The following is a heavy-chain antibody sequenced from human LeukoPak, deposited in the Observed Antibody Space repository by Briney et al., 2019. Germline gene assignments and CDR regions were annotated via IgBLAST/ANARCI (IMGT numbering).Heavy chain of an antibody. V-gene: IGHV4-34*01. D-gene: IGHD3-16*01. Sequence: SETLSLTYAVYGGSFSGYYWSWIRQPPGKGLEWIGEINHSGSTNYNPSLKSRVTISVDTSKNQFSLKLSSVTAADTAVYYCARGGGSRLLNYWGQGTLVTVSS. CDR2: INHSGST. J-gene: IGHJ4*02. CDR1: GGSFSGYY. CDR3: ARGGGSRLLNY.